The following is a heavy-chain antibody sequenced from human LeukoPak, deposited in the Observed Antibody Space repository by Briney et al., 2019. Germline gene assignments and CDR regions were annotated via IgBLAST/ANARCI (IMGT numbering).Heavy chain of an antibody. CDR2: IYSSGST. D-gene: IGHD1-14*01. CDR3: ARLNKPGWFDP. Sequence: PSQTLSLTCTVSGGSISSGNYYWRWLRQPAGKGLEWIGRIYSSGSTNYNPSLKIPVTISVDTSKNQFSLKLSSVTAADTAVYYCARLNKPGWFDPWGQGTLVTVSS. CDR1: GGSISSGNYY. J-gene: IGHJ5*02. V-gene: IGHV4-61*02.